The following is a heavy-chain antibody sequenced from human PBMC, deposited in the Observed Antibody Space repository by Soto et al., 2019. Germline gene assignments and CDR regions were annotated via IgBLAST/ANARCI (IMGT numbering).Heavy chain of an antibody. Sequence: GGSLRLSCAASGFTFSSYGMHWVRQAPGKGLEWVAVIWYDGSNKYYADSVKGRFTISRDNSKNTLYLQMNSLRAEDTAVYYCARDLLKGRPSAAGCDYWGQGTLVTVS. CDR1: GFTFSSYG. CDR3: ARDLLKGRPSAAGCDY. V-gene: IGHV3-33*01. CDR2: IWYDGSNK. J-gene: IGHJ4*02. D-gene: IGHD6-13*01.